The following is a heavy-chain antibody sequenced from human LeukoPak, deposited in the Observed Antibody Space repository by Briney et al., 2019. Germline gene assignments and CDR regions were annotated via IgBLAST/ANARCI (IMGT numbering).Heavy chain of an antibody. V-gene: IGHV1-18*01. J-gene: IGHJ4*02. CDR3: ARKAYGDYAQNDY. D-gene: IGHD4-17*01. CDR1: GYTFTDYG. CDR2: ISGYNGDT. Sequence: ASVKVSCKASGYTFTDYGINWVRQAPGQGLGWMRWISGYNGDTKYAQRLQGRVTMTTDTSTSTAYMELRSLRSDDTAVYYCARKAYGDYAQNDYWGQGTLVTVSS.